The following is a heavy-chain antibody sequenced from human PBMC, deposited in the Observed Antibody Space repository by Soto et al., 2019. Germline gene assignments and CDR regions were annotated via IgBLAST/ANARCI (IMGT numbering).Heavy chain of an antibody. Sequence: SETLSLTCTVSGGSISSGDYYWSWIRQPPGKGLEWIGYIYYSGSTYYNPSLKSRVTISVDTSKNQFSLKLSSVTAADTAVYYCARTARETTVVRGVISYFDYWGQGTLVTVSS. J-gene: IGHJ4*02. CDR3: ARTARETTVVRGVISYFDY. D-gene: IGHD3-10*01. CDR1: GGSISSGDYY. V-gene: IGHV4-30-4*01. CDR2: IYYSGST.